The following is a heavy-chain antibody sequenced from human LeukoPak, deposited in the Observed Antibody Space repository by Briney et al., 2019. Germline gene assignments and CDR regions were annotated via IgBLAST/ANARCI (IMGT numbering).Heavy chain of an antibody. J-gene: IGHJ4*02. D-gene: IGHD2-15*01. CDR3: AKDRGSGGSCYGY. Sequence: GGSLRLSCAASGFSFSTYSMTWVRQAPGKGLEWVSIISGSGAATYYADSGKGRFTISRDNSKDTLYLQMNSLRAEDTAVYYCAKDRGSGGSCYGYWGQGTLVTVSS. CDR2: ISGSGAAT. V-gene: IGHV3-23*01. CDR1: GFSFSTYS.